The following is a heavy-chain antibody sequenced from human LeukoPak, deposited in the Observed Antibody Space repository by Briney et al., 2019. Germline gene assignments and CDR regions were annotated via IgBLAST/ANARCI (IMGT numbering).Heavy chain of an antibody. Sequence: PGGSLRLSCAASGLRFSDYYVSWIRQAPGKGLQWVSYISSGGDIMHYADSVKGRFTSSRDNAKNSGYLEMNSLGAEDTAVYYCTSGLYGINSVVRDFWGQGTLATVSS. J-gene: IGHJ4*02. CDR1: GLRFSDYY. CDR2: ISSGGDIM. V-gene: IGHV3-11*01. CDR3: TSGLYGINSVVRDF. D-gene: IGHD4-23*01.